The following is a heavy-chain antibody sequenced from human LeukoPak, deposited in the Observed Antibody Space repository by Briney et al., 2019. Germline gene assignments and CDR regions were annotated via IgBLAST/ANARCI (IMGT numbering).Heavy chain of an antibody. Sequence: GGSLRLSCAASGFTFSTYWMKWVRQAPGKGLEWVASIKEDGSDKYYVDSVKGRFSISRDNAKNSLYLQMNSLRTEDTAVYYCAKGGHFNFDYWGQGTPVIVSS. CDR2: IKEDGSDK. J-gene: IGHJ4*02. CDR3: AKGGHFNFDY. CDR1: GFTFSTYW. D-gene: IGHD5-12*01. V-gene: IGHV3-7*01.